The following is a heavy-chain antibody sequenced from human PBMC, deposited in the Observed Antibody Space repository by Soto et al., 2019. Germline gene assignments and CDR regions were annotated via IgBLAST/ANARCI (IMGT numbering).Heavy chain of an antibody. Sequence: PGGSLRLSCAASGFTFSNYGVHWVRQAPGKGLEWVAVIWYDGSSEYYTESVKGRFTISRDNSKNTLYLQMNSLRAEDTAVYYCARVPGSGTCYDNRIANDAFDIWGQGTMVTVSS. V-gene: IGHV3-33*01. D-gene: IGHD3-10*01. J-gene: IGHJ3*02. CDR3: ARVPGSGTCYDNRIANDAFDI. CDR1: GFTFSNYG. CDR2: IWYDGSSE.